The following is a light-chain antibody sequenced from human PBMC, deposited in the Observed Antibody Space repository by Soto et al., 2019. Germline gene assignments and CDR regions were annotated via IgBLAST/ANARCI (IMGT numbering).Light chain of an antibody. CDR2: DVS. V-gene: IGLV2-14*02. CDR1: SSDVGSYNL. Sequence: QYVLTQPASVSGSPGQSITISCTGTSSDVGSYNLVSWYRQHPGKAPKLMIYDVSNRPSGVSNRFSGSKSGNTASLTISGLQAEDESDYYCSSYTSISTSCCVFGGGTKLTVL. J-gene: IGLJ3*02. CDR3: SSYTSISTSCCV.